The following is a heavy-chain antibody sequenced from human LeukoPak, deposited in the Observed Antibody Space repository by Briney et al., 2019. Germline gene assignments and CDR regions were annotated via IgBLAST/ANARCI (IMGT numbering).Heavy chain of an antibody. Sequence: ASVKVSCKASGGTFSSYAISWVRQAPGQGLEWMGGIIPIFGTANYAQKFQGRVTITADKSTSTAYMELSSLRSEDTAVYYCARDNPFIVGATFAAFDIWGQGTMVTVSS. CDR2: IIPIFGTA. V-gene: IGHV1-69*06. J-gene: IGHJ3*02. CDR1: GGTFSSYA. D-gene: IGHD1-26*01. CDR3: ARDNPFIVGATFAAFDI.